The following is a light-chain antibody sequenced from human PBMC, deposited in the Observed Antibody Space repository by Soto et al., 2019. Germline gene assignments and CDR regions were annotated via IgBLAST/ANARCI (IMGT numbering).Light chain of an antibody. V-gene: IGLV2-14*01. CDR3: SLYTSSSTLHVV. J-gene: IGLJ2*01. CDR2: DVS. CDR1: SSDVGGYNY. Sequence: QSALTQPASVSGSPGQSITISCTGTSSDVGGYNYVSWYQQHPGKAPKLMIYDVSNRPSGVSNRFSGSKSGNTASLTISGRQAEDECDYYCSLYTSSSTLHVVFGGGTKLTVL.